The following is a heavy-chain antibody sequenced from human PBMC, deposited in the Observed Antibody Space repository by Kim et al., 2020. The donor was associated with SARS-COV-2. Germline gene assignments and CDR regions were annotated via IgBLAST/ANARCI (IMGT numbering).Heavy chain of an antibody. CDR1: GDSITDNGYY. V-gene: IGHV4-31*03. J-gene: IGHJ4*02. CDR2: IYYSGAT. D-gene: IGHD1-26*01. CDR3: ARRSGSYSNDY. Sequence: SETLSLTCTVSGDSITDNGYYWSWIRQHPGEGLEYVGYIYYSGATYYNPSLKGRVTISVDTSKNQFSLEVRSVTAADTAAYYCARRSGSYSNDYWGQGTL.